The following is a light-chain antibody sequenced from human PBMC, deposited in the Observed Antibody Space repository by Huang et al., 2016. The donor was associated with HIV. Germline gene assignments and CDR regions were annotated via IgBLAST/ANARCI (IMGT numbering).Light chain of an antibody. J-gene: IGKJ4*01. CDR3: QQRSKWPLT. Sequence: EIVLTQSPVTLSLSPGERATLSCRASQSINNYLAWYQQKRGQAPRLLIYDASKRATGIPARFSGSGSGTDFTLTISSLEPEDVAVYYCQQRSKWPLTFGGGTKVEIK. V-gene: IGKV3-11*01. CDR2: DAS. CDR1: QSINNY.